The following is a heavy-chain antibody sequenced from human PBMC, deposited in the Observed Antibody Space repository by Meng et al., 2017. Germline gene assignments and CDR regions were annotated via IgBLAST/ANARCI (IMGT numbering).Heavy chain of an antibody. CDR2: VWYDETYK. Sequence: GGSLRLSCAASGFSFSNYDMHWVRQAPGKGLEWVAAVWYDETYKFYADSVKGRFTISRDKSKNTVYLQMNSLRAEDTAIYYCATESGHGAGSLVFDIWGQGTMVTVSS. D-gene: IGHD3-10*01. J-gene: IGHJ3*02. CDR3: ATESGHGAGSLVFDI. V-gene: IGHV3-33*01. CDR1: GFSFSNYD.